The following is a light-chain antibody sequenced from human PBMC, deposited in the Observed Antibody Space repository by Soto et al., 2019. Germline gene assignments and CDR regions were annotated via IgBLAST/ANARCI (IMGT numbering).Light chain of an antibody. CDR1: QSVSSN. J-gene: IGKJ4*01. Sequence: IVMTQYPATLSVSPGERTTLSCRASQSVSSNFLDWYQQKPGQAPRLLIYGASTRASGVPDRFSGSGSGTEFILTISSLQSEDSAVYYCQQSDVWPALTFGGGTKVDIK. CDR2: GAS. V-gene: IGKV3-15*01. CDR3: QQSDVWPALT.